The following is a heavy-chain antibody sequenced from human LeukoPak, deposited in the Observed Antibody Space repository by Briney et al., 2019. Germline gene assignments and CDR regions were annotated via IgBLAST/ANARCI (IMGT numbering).Heavy chain of an antibody. Sequence: SVKVSCKASGYTFTSYGISWVRQAPGQGLEWMGRIIPILGIANYAQKFQGRVTITADKSTSTAYMELSSLRSEDTAVYYCARDLYDSSGYYIDYWGQGTLVTVSS. CDR2: IIPILGIA. D-gene: IGHD3-22*01. CDR3: ARDLYDSSGYYIDY. V-gene: IGHV1-69*04. CDR1: GYTFTSYG. J-gene: IGHJ4*02.